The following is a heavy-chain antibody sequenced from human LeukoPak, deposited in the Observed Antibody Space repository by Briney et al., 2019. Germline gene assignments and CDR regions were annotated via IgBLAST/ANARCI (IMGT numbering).Heavy chain of an antibody. D-gene: IGHD3-22*01. CDR1: GGFISIYY. CDR2: IYYSGST. J-gene: IGHJ4*02. V-gene: IGHV4-59*13. CDR3: ARGSGYPYYFDY. Sequence: SSDTLSLTCTVSGGFISIYYWLWMPQPPGRGLEWIGCIYYSGSTNYNPSLKSRVTISVDTSKNQCSLKLSSVTAADTAVYYCARGSGYPYYFDYWGQGTLVTVSS.